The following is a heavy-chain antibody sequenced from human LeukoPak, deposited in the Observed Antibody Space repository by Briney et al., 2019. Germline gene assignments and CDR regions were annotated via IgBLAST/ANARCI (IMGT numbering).Heavy chain of an antibody. J-gene: IGHJ4*02. Sequence: PSQTLSLTCVVSGGSISRGSYYWNWIRQPAGKGLEWMGRIYNSGSTNYNPSLKSRVTISVDTSRNQLSLQLTSVTAADTAVYYCARRTFGVLYFDSWGQGTLVIVSS. CDR2: IYNSGST. V-gene: IGHV4-61*02. D-gene: IGHD3-10*01. CDR3: ARRTFGVLYFDS. CDR1: GGSISRGSYY.